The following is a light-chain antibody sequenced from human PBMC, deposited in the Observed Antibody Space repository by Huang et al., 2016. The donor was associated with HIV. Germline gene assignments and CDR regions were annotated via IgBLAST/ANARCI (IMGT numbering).Light chain of an antibody. Sequence: DIQMTQSPSSVSASVGDRVTISCRASQSINRWLAWYQQKPGKAPKLLIYGASSLQSGVPSRFSGSGSGTDFTLTITDLQPEDFATYDCQQASSFPLITCGQGTRLDI. CDR1: QSINRW. J-gene: IGKJ5*01. CDR2: GAS. CDR3: QQASSFPLIT. V-gene: IGKV1-12*01.